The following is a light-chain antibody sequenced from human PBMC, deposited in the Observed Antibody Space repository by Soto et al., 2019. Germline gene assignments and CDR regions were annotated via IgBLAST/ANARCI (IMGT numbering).Light chain of an antibody. CDR3: CSYVGRNTYV. V-gene: IGLV2-11*01. CDR2: DVS. CDR1: SSDVGGYNY. J-gene: IGLJ1*01. Sequence: QSALTQPRSASGSPGQSITISCTGTSSDVGGYNYVSWYQQHPAKAPKLIIFDVSKRPSGVPNRFSGSKSGNTASLTISGLRAEDEADYYCCSYVGRNTYVFGTGTKVPVL.